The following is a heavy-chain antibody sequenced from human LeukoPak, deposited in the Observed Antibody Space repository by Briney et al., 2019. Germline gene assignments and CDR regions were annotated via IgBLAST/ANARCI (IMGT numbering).Heavy chain of an antibody. CDR2: IYYNGNT. CDR1: GGSINSYY. Sequence: PSETLSLTCTVSGGSINSYYWSWIRQPPGEGLEWIGYIYYNGNTNYNPSLKSRVAISADTSKNQFSLKLSSVTAADTAVYYCAGTGYCSGGSCYVGWFDSWGQGTLVTVSS. D-gene: IGHD2-15*01. CDR3: AGTGYCSGGSCYVGWFDS. J-gene: IGHJ5*01. V-gene: IGHV4-59*08.